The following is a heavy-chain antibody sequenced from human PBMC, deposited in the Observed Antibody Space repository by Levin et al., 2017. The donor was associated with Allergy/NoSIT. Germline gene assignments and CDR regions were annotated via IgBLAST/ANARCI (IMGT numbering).Heavy chain of an antibody. CDR3: ARVTYYDSYGMDV. CDR2: ISPSGTMI. V-gene: IGHV3-11*01. J-gene: IGHJ6*02. CDR1: GFTFSDYY. D-gene: IGHD3-22*01. Sequence: GESLKISCAAPGFTFSDYYMTWIRQAPGKGLEWVSYISPSGTMIYDADSLGGRFTISRDNDKNSLYLQMNSLRVEDTAIYYCARVTYYDSYGMDVWGQGTTVTVSS.